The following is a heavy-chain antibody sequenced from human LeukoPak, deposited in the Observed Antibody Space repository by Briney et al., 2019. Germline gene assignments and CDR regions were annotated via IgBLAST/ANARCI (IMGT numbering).Heavy chain of an antibody. V-gene: IGHV3-21*05. CDR1: GFTFSSYS. CDR3: ARDRQQWLVRDYYYYYGMDV. Sequence: GGSLRLSCAASGFTFSSYSMNWVRQAPGKGLEWVSYISSSSSYTNYADSVKGRFTISRDNAKNSLYLQMNSLRAEDTAVYYCARDRQQWLVRDYYYYYGMDVWGQGTTVTVSS. CDR2: ISSSSSYT. J-gene: IGHJ6*02. D-gene: IGHD6-19*01.